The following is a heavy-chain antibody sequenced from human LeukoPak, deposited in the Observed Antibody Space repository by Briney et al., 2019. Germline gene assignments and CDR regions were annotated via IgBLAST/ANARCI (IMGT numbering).Heavy chain of an antibody. D-gene: IGHD3-22*01. V-gene: IGHV4-59*01. CDR2: IYYSGST. CDR3: ARDREYYYDSSGYYGAFDI. Sequence: IPSETLSLTCTVSGGSISSYYWSWIRQPPGKGLEWIGYIYYSGSTNYNPSLKSRVTISVDTSKNQFSLKLSSVTAADTAVYYCARDREYYYDSSGYYGAFDIWGQGTMVTVSS. J-gene: IGHJ3*02. CDR1: GGSISSYY.